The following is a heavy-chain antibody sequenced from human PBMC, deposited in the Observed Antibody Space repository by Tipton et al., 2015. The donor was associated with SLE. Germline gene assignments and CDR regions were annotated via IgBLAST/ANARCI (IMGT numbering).Heavy chain of an antibody. J-gene: IGHJ5*01. V-gene: IGHV4-39*07. Sequence: TLSLTCTVSGGSISSSSYYWGWIRQPPGKGLEWIGSIYYSGSTYYNASLKSRVTTSVDTSKNQFSLKLSSVTAADTAVYYCAREGCSGTSCYTGGWFDSWGQGTLVTVSS. D-gene: IGHD2-2*02. CDR1: GGSISSSSYY. CDR2: IYYSGST. CDR3: AREGCSGTSCYTGGWFDS.